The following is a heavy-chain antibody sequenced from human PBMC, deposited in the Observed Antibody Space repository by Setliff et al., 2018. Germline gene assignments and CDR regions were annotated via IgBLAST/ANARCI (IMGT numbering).Heavy chain of an antibody. CDR2: IYFNGET. Sequence: SETLSLTCNVSGGSISTSNYHWGWVRQPPGKGLEWIANIYFNGETVKQPFLKSRVTISIDTSKNQFSLGLSSVIVADTATYYCVRVRVVQGYYEFDSWGQGALVTVSS. CDR1: GGSISTSNYH. D-gene: IGHD3-16*01. CDR3: VRVRVVQGYYEFDS. J-gene: IGHJ4*02. V-gene: IGHV4-39*07.